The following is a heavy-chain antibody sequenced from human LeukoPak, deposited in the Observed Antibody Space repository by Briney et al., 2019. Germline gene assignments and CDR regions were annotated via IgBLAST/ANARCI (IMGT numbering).Heavy chain of an antibody. CDR2: ISSSGITI. V-gene: IGHV3-48*03. Sequence: GGSLRLSCTASTFTFSSYDINWVRQAPAKGLEWLSYISSSGITIYYADSVKGRFTISRDNARNSVYLQMNSLRAGDTAVYYCARDLVSGAYTFDFWGHGTMVTVSS. CDR3: ARDLVSGAYTFDF. D-gene: IGHD3-16*01. J-gene: IGHJ3*01. CDR1: TFTFSSYD.